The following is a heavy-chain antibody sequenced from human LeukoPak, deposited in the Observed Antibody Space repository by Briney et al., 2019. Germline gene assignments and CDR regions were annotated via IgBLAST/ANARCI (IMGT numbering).Heavy chain of an antibody. CDR2: IWYDGSNK. CDR1: GFTFSSYG. D-gene: IGHD3-3*01. J-gene: IGHJ4*02. V-gene: IGHV3-33*01. CDR3: ARDASHTIFGVVTYFDY. Sequence: PGGSLRLSCAASGFTFSSYGMHWVRQAPGKGLEWVAVIWYDGSNKYYADSVKGRFTISRDDSKNTLYLQMNSLRAEDTAVYYCARDASHTIFGVVTYFDYWGQGTLVTVSS.